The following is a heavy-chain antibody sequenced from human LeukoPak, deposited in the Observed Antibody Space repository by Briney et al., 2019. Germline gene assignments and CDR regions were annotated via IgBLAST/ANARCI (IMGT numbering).Heavy chain of an antibody. CDR2: MNPNSGNT. D-gene: IGHD3-22*01. CDR1: GYPFTSYD. CDR3: ARGRGYDRTGYVYYFDY. V-gene: IGHV1-8*01. Sequence: WASVKVSCKASGYPFTSYDINWVRQAPGQGLEWVGWMNPNSGNTGHAQEFQGRVTMTRDTSISTAYMELSSLRSEDTAVYYCARGRGYDRTGYVYYFDYWGQGSLVTVSS. J-gene: IGHJ4*02.